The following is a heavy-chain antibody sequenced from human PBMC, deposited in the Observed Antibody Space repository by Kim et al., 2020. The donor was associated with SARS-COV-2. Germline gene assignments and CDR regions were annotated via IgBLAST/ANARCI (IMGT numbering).Heavy chain of an antibody. V-gene: IGHV3-53*01. D-gene: IGHD3-10*01. CDR2: IYSGGST. CDR1: GFTVSSNY. Sequence: GGSLRLSCAASGFTVSSNYMSWVRQAPGKGLEWVSVIYSGGSTYYADSVKGRFTISRDNSKNTLYLQMNSLRAEDTAVYYCASSASVLLYPDYWGQGTLVTVSS. CDR3: ASSASVLLYPDY. J-gene: IGHJ4*02.